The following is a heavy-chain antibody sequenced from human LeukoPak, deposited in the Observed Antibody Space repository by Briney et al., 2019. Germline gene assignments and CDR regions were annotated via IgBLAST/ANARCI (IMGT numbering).Heavy chain of an antibody. J-gene: IGHJ4*02. CDR2: ISAYSGNT. Sequence: ASVKVSCKASGYTFTSYGISWVRQAPGQGLEWMGWISAYSGNTNYAQKLQGRVTMTTDTSTSTAYMELRSLRSDDTAVYYCARALTPAGGDYYDSGVDYWGQGTLVTVSS. CDR1: GYTFTSYG. V-gene: IGHV1-18*01. D-gene: IGHD3-22*01. CDR3: ARALTPAGGDYYDSGVDY.